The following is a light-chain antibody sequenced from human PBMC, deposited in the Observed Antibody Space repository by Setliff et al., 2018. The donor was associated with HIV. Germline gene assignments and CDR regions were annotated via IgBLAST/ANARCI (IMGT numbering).Light chain of an antibody. V-gene: IGLV2-14*01. CDR2: EVR. CDR3: SSYAITNTPP. J-gene: IGLJ1*01. Sequence: QSVLTQPASVSGSPGQSITISCTGTSSDVGGYSHVSWYQQHPGKAPKLIIYEVRNRPSGVSNRFSGSKSGNTASLTISGLQAEDEADYYCSSYAITNTPPFGTGTKVTVL. CDR1: SSDVGGYSH.